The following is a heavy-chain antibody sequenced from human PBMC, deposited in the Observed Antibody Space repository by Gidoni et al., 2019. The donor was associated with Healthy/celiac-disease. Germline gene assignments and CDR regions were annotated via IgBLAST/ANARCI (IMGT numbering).Heavy chain of an antibody. V-gene: IGHV1-3*01. J-gene: IGHJ6*03. D-gene: IGHD6-19*01. CDR2: INAGNGNT. CDR3: ARDGGGYSSGWPIYYYYMDV. Sequence: QVQLVQSGAEVKKPGASVKVSCKASGYTFTSSAMHWVRQAPGQRLEWMGWINAGNGNTKYSQKFQGRVTSTRDTSASTAYMELSSLRSEDTAVYYCARDGGGYSSGWPIYYYYMDVWGKGTTVTVSS. CDR1: GYTFTSSA.